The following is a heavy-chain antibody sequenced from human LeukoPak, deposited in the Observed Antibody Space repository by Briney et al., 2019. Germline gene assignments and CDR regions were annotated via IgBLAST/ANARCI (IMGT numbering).Heavy chain of an antibody. CDR2: ISSSSSYI. V-gene: IGHV3-21*01. J-gene: IGHJ4*02. CDR3: ATEREITMVRGVIVY. Sequence: GGSLRLSCAASGFTFSSYSMNWVRQAPGKGLEWVSSISSSSSYIYYADSVKGRFTISRDNAKNSLYLQMNSLRAEDTAVYYCATEREITMVRGVIVYWGQGTLVTVSS. D-gene: IGHD3-10*01. CDR1: GFTFSSYS.